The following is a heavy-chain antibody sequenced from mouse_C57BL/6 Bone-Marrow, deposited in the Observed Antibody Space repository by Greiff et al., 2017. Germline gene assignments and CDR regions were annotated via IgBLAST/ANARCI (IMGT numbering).Heavy chain of an antibody. CDR3: ARYDYEFYAMDY. Sequence: EVMLVESGPVLVKPGASVKMSCKASGYTFTDYYMNWVKQSHGKSLEWIGVINPYNGGTSYNQKFKGKATSTVDKSSSTAYMELNSLTSEDSAVYYCARYDYEFYAMDYWGQGTSVTVSS. J-gene: IGHJ4*01. D-gene: IGHD2-4*01. CDR2: INPYNGGT. CDR1: GYTFTDYY. V-gene: IGHV1-19*01.